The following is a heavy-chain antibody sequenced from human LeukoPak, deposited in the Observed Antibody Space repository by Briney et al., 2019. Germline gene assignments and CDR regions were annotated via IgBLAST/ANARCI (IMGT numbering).Heavy chain of an antibody. CDR2: IYHSGST. J-gene: IGHJ6*02. V-gene: IGHV4-59*01. CDR3: ARDGPAYTSRWYDYYYGLDV. D-gene: IGHD2-2*01. CDR1: GDSIGSYF. Sequence: SETLSLTCTVSGDSIGSYFWSWIRQSPGKGLEWIGHIYHSGSTNYNPSLKSRVSISVDTSMNQFSLKPTSVTSADTAVYYCARDGPAYTSRWYDYYYGLDVWGQGTTVTVSS.